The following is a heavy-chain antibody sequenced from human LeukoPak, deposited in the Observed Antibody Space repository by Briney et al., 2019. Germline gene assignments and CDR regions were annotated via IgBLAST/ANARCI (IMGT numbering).Heavy chain of an antibody. CDR1: GGTFSSYA. CDR3: ARDRYGSGAAFFDY. V-gene: IGHV1-69*13. CDR2: IIPIFGTA. Sequence: ASVKVSCKASGGTFSSYAISWVRQAPGQGLEWMGGIIPIFGTANYAQKFQGRVTITADEYTSTAYMELSSLRSEDTAVYYCARDRYGSGAAFFDYWGQGTLVTVSS. J-gene: IGHJ4*02. D-gene: IGHD3-10*01.